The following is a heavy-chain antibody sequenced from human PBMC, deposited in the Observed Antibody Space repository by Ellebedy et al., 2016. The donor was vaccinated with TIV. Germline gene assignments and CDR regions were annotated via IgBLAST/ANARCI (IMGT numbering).Heavy chain of an antibody. CDR3: AREIFLWSLGNYYYGMDV. D-gene: IGHD3-10*01. CDR1: GFFFSDYC. Sequence: GGSLRLXXSASGFFFSDYCMNWVRQAPGKGLEWVSSISSGSTYIFYADSVKGRFTVSRDNAKNSLYLQLNSLSAEDTAVYYCAREIFLWSLGNYYYGMDVWGHGTTVIVSS. J-gene: IGHJ6*02. V-gene: IGHV3-21*04. CDR2: ISSGSTYI.